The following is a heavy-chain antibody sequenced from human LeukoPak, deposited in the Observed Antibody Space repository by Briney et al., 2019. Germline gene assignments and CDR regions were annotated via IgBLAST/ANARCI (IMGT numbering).Heavy chain of an antibody. CDR2: IHYTGTT. Sequence: SETLSLTCTVSGASISSDYWNWIRQPPGKGLEWIGYIHYTGTTNYNPSLKSRVTISVDTSKNQFSLQLNSVTPEDTAVYYCARERRYFDWQPLSDYYYMDVWGKGTTVTISS. CDR1: GASISSDY. J-gene: IGHJ6*03. V-gene: IGHV4-59*12. D-gene: IGHD3-9*01. CDR3: ARERRYFDWQPLSDYYYMDV.